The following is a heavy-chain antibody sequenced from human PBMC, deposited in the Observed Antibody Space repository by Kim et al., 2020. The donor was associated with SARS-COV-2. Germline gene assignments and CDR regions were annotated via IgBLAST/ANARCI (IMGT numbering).Heavy chain of an antibody. V-gene: IGHV3-23*01. D-gene: IGHD6-13*01. Sequence: GGSLRLSCAASGFTFSSYAMSWVRQAPGKGLEWVSAISGSGGSTYYADPVKGRFTISRDNSKNTLYLQMNSLRAEDTAVYYCARGPQGSWYSSGYFQHWGQGTLVAVSS. CDR2: ISGSGGST. J-gene: IGHJ1*01. CDR1: GFTFSSYA. CDR3: ARGPQGSWYSSGYFQH.